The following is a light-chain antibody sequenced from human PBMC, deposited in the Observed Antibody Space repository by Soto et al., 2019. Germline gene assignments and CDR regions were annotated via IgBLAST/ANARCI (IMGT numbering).Light chain of an antibody. J-gene: IGKJ4*01. CDR3: QQRSSRGLT. Sequence: EIVLTQSPATVSLSPGDTATLSCRASQSVGTYLAWYQQRPGLAPRLLIYDVSNRATGIPDRFSGSGSGTDFTLSISSLETEDYAVYVGQQRSSRGLTFGEGTKVEIK. CDR2: DVS. V-gene: IGKV3-11*01. CDR1: QSVGTY.